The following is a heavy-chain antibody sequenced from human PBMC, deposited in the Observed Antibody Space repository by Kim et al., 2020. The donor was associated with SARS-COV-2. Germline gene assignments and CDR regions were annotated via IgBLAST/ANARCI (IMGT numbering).Heavy chain of an antibody. V-gene: IGHV1-46*01. CDR3: ARDSSNYYDSSGYSMVHWYFDL. CDR1: GYTFTSYY. D-gene: IGHD3-22*01. Sequence: ASVKVSCKASGYTFTSYYMHWVRQAPGQGLEWMGIINPSGGSTSYAQKFQGRVTMTRDTSTSTVYMELSSLRSEDTAVYYCARDSSNYYDSSGYSMVHWYFDLWGRGTLVTVSS. CDR2: INPSGGST. J-gene: IGHJ2*01.